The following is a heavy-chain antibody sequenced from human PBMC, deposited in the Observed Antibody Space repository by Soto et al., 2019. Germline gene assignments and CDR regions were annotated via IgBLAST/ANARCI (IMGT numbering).Heavy chain of an antibody. CDR2: IVPVFGRP. CDR1: GGSFSNFG. J-gene: IGHJ4*02. Sequence: ASVKVSCKASGGSFSNFGISWVRQAPGQGLEWMGGIVPVFGRPNYAQRFRGRLTITADESTSTGYMELISLRAEDTAMYYCAKDPSTGSADYWGQGTQVTVSS. CDR3: AKDPSTGSADY. D-gene: IGHD3-9*01. V-gene: IGHV1-69*13.